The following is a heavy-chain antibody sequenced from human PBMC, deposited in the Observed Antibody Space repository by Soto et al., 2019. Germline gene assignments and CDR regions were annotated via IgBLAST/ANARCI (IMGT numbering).Heavy chain of an antibody. Sequence: QVQLVQSGAEVKKPGSSVKVSCKASGGTFSSYTISWVRQAPGQGLEWMGRIIPILGIANYAQKFQGRVTITADKSTSTAYMELSSLRSEDTAVYYCAREASSSWHVSYWFDPWGQGTLVTVSS. V-gene: IGHV1-69*08. CDR2: IIPILGIA. CDR1: GGTFSSYT. CDR3: AREASSSWHVSYWFDP. J-gene: IGHJ5*02. D-gene: IGHD6-13*01.